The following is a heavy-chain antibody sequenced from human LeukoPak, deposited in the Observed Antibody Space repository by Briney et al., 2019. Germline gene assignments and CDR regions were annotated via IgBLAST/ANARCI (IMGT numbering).Heavy chain of an antibody. CDR2: IIGSGGST. J-gene: IGHJ4*02. Sequence: GGSLRLSCAASGFTFSSYAMSWVRQAPGKWLEWVSAIIGSGGSTYYADSVKGRFTISRDNSKNTLYLQMNSLRAEDTAVYYCAKQRFGTMIVVVGDFDYWGQGTLVTVSS. D-gene: IGHD3-22*01. V-gene: IGHV3-23*01. CDR3: AKQRFGTMIVVVGDFDY. CDR1: GFTFSSYA.